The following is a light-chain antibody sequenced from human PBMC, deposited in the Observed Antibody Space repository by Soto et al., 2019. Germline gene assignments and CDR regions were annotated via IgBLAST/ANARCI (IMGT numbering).Light chain of an antibody. CDR3: VAGDDSLSGRV. Sequence: QSVLTQPPSASGTPGPRVTISCSGSGSNIGSHDVYWYQHLPGTAPKVLIYRNDQRPSGVPDRFSASRSGTSASLASSGLRSEEEADYYCVAGDDSLSGRVFGGGTKLTVL. CDR2: RND. CDR1: GSNIGSHD. V-gene: IGLV1-47*02. J-gene: IGLJ3*02.